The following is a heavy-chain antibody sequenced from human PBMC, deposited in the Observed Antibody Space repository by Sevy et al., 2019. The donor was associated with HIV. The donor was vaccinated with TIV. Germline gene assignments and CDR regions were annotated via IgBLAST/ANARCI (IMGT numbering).Heavy chain of an antibody. J-gene: IGHJ2*01. CDR3: AREGSLRYFDL. V-gene: IGHV3-21*01. D-gene: IGHD3-10*01. CDR2: ITSSSDYI. Sequence: GGSLRLSCAASGFTFSNYNMNWVRQAPGKGLEWVSSITSSSDYIYDADSVKGRFTISRDNAKNSLYLQMNSLRAEDTAVYYCAREGSLRYFDLWGRGTLVTVSS. CDR1: GFTFSNYN.